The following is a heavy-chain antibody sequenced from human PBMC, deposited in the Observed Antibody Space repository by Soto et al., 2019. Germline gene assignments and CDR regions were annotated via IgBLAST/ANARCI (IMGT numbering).Heavy chain of an antibody. Sequence: SSETLSLTCAVYVGSFSGHYWSWIRQPPGKGLEWIGEINHSGSTNYNPSLKSRVTISVDTSKNQFSLKLSSVTAADTAVYFCARGGAGSFDAFDIWGQGTMVTVSS. V-gene: IGHV4-34*01. CDR2: INHSGST. J-gene: IGHJ3*02. CDR3: ARGGAGSFDAFDI. CDR1: VGSFSGHY.